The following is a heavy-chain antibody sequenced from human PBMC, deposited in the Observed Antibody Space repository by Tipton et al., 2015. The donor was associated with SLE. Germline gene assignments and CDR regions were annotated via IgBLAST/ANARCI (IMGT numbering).Heavy chain of an antibody. D-gene: IGHD3-16*01. CDR2: INHSGST. V-gene: IGHV4-34*01. J-gene: IGHJ4*02. CDR1: GGSFSGYY. CDR3: ASGAAGEGYYFDY. Sequence: TLSFTCAVYGGSFSGYYWSWIRQPPGKGLEWIGEINHSGSTNYNPSLKSRVTISVDTSKNQFSLKLSSVTAADTAVYYCASGAAGEGYYFDYWGQGTLVTVSS.